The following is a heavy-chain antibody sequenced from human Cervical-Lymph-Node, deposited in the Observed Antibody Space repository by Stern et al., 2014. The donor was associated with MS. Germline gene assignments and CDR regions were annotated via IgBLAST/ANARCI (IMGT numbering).Heavy chain of an antibody. CDR3: AREHHGGNFAA. V-gene: IGHV1-69*01. J-gene: IGHJ5*02. D-gene: IGHD4-23*01. CDR1: GATFSTNG. Sequence: VPLVQSGAEVKKPGSSVKVSCKVSGATFSTNGISWERQGPGPGLEWMGAIVPIFEKSNYAQKFRGRVSITADESTNTAYMELTSLTSEDTGVYYCAREHHGGNFAAWGQGTLVTVSS. CDR2: IVPIFEKS.